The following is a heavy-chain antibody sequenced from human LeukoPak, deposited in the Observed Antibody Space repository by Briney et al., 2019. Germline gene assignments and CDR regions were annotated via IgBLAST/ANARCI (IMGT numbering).Heavy chain of an antibody. Sequence: GGSLRLSCAASGFTFSSYAMTWVRQAPGKGLEWVSTISNTGSDTYYADSVQGRFTISRDNSENTLYLQMNNLRAEDTAIHYCAKVPYSDYGSGRPTFMDVWGQGTTVAVSS. V-gene: IGHV3-23*01. D-gene: IGHD3-10*01. CDR2: ISNTGSDT. CDR3: AKVPYSDYGSGRPTFMDV. J-gene: IGHJ6*02. CDR1: GFTFSSYA.